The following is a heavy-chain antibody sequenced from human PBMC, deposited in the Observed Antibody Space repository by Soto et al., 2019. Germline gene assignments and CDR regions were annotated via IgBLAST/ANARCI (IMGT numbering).Heavy chain of an antibody. CDR2: IRSKANSYAT. D-gene: IGHD3-3*01. Sequence: GVLRLSCAASGFTFSGSAMHWVRQASGKGLEWVGRIRSKANSYATAYAASVKGRFTISRDDSKNTAYLQMNSLKTEDTAVYYCTRGEFDFWSGYYLPGSDYYYGMDVWGQGTTVTVSS. CDR3: TRGEFDFWSGYYLPGSDYYYGMDV. V-gene: IGHV3-73*01. J-gene: IGHJ6*02. CDR1: GFTFSGSA.